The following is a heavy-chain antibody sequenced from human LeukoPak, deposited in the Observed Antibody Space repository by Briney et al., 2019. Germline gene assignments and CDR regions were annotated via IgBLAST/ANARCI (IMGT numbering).Heavy chain of an antibody. V-gene: IGHV3-7*01. CDR3: ARVDGGMITFGGAYPDY. CDR2: IKHDGSDK. Sequence: GGPLRLSCEVSGFTFSSYWMTWVRQAPGKGLEWVANIKHDGSDKKYVDPVKGRFTISRDNAKNSLYLQMNSLRAEDTAVYYCARVDGGMITFGGAYPDYWGQGTLVTVSS. D-gene: IGHD3-16*01. CDR1: GFTFSSYW. J-gene: IGHJ4*02.